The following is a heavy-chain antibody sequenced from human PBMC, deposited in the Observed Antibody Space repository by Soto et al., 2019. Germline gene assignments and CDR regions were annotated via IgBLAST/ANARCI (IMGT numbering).Heavy chain of an antibody. V-gene: IGHV3-30*03. CDR1: GFTFSSYG. CDR3: SSLSINGDMDV. CDR2: ITYDGSNK. D-gene: IGHD2-8*01. J-gene: IGHJ6*02. Sequence: PGGSRRLSCAASGFTFSSYGMHWVRQAPGKGLEWVAVITYDGSNKYYADSVKGRFTISRDNAKNILHLQMNSLRAEDTAVYYCSSLSINGDMDVWGQGTTVTVSS.